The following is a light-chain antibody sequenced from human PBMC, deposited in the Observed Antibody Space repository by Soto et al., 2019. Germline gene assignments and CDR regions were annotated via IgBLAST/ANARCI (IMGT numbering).Light chain of an antibody. CDR2: GAS. Sequence: EIELTQSPCTLSLSPGERATLSCRASQSVSSRNLSWYQQKPGQAPGLLIYGASTRATCIPDRFSGSGSGTEVTFTISRLEPEDFAVYYCQQYGSSPYTFGQGTKLEIK. CDR3: QQYGSSPYT. J-gene: IGKJ2*01. CDR1: QSVSSRN. V-gene: IGKV3-20*01.